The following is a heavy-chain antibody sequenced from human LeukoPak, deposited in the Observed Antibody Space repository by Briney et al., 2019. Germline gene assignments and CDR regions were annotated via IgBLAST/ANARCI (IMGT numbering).Heavy chain of an antibody. J-gene: IGHJ4*02. CDR1: GYAFTDYY. D-gene: IGHD2-2*01. Sequence: ASMKVSCKASGYAFTDYYMHWVRQAPGQVLEWMGWISPNSGGTNYAQKFQGRVTMTRDTSISTAYMELSRLRSDDTAVYYCARDRRLYCSSTSCSPLGYWGQGTLVTVSS. CDR3: ARDRRLYCSSTSCSPLGY. V-gene: IGHV1-2*02. CDR2: ISPNSGGT.